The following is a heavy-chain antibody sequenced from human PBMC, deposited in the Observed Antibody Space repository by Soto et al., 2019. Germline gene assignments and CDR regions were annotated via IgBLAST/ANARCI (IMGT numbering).Heavy chain of an antibody. D-gene: IGHD1-1*01. J-gene: IGHJ5*02. Sequence: QVQLQESGPGLVKPSETLSLSCTVSGGSISSYYWSWIRQPAGKGLEWIGRILPGRSTAYNPSLKSRVTMSVDTSKNQISLKLTSVTAADTAVYFCARGAATGPNGFDPWGPGTLVTVSS. V-gene: IGHV4-4*07. CDR2: ILPGRST. CDR3: ARGAATGPNGFDP. CDR1: GGSISSYY.